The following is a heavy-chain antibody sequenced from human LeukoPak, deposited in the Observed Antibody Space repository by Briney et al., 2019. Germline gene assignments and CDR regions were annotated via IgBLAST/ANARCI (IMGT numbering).Heavy chain of an antibody. J-gene: IGHJ5*02. CDR1: GYTFTDYY. CDR2: INPNNGGT. D-gene: IGHD2-8*02. V-gene: IGHV1-2*02. CDR3: ASYCTGDGCYSGFYP. Sequence: ASVKVSCKASGYTFTDYYIRWVRQAPGQGLEWMGWINPNNGGTHYAQKFRGRVTMTRDTSTSTAYMELTGLRSDDTAVYHCASYCTGDGCYSGFYPWGEGTLVTVSS.